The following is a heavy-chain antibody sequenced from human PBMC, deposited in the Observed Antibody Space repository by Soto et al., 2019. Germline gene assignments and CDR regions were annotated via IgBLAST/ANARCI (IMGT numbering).Heavy chain of an antibody. V-gene: IGHV3-9*01. D-gene: IGHD2-15*01. J-gene: IGHJ3*02. CDR2: ISWNSGSI. CDR1: GFTFDDYA. CDR3: AKARDIVVVVAATHAFDI. Sequence: GGSLRLSCAASGFTFDDYAMHWVRQAPGNGLERVSGISWNSGSIGYADSVKGRFTISRDNAKNSLYLQMNSLRAEDTALYYRAKARDIVVVVAATHAFDIWGQGTMVTVSS.